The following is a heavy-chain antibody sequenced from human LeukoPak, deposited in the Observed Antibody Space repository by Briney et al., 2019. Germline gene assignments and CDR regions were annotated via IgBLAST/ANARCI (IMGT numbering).Heavy chain of an antibody. J-gene: IGHJ3*02. D-gene: IGHD3-10*01. CDR2: IYYSGST. CDR1: GGSISSYY. CDR3: ARVYLWFGELSAFDI. Sequence: SETLSLTCTVSGGSISSYYWSRIRQPPGKGLEWIGYIYYSGSTNYNPSLKSRVTISVDTSKNQFSLKLSSVTAADTAVYYCARVYLWFGELSAFDIWGQGTMVTVSS. V-gene: IGHV4-59*12.